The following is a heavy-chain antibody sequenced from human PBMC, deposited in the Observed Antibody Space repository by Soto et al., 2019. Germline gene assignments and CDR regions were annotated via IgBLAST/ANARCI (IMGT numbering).Heavy chain of an antibody. CDR1: GGSFTGYY. Sequence: QVQLQQWGAGLLKPSETLSLTCAVNGGSFTGYYWSWVRQPPGKGLEWIGEIKDGGSTNYSPSLRGRVTISADTSKKQFSLKVPSVTAADTAVYYCARGQEGVVATHWDQGTLVTVSS. D-gene: IGHD2-15*01. V-gene: IGHV4-34*01. CDR2: IKDGGST. J-gene: IGHJ4*02. CDR3: ARGQEGVVATH.